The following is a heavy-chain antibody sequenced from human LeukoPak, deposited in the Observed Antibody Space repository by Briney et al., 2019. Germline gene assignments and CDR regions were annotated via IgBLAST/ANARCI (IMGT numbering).Heavy chain of an antibody. D-gene: IGHD2-21*02. CDR1: GFTFSSYS. V-gene: IGHV3-21*01. CDR3: AKDTESGDSYYNWFDP. J-gene: IGHJ5*02. Sequence: GGSLRLSCAASGFTFSSYSMNWVRQAPGKGLEWVSSISSSSSYIYYADSVKGRFTISRDNAKNSLYLQMNSLRAGDTAVYYCAKDTESGDSYYNWFDPWGQGTLVTVPS. CDR2: ISSSSSYI.